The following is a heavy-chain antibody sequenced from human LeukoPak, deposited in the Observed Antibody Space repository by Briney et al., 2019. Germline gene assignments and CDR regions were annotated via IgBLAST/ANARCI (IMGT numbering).Heavy chain of an antibody. D-gene: IGHD4-23*01. J-gene: IGHJ4*02. CDR1: GGSISSYY. CDR3: ARGNGGHSFDY. Sequence: SETLSLTCTVSGGSISSYYWSWIRQAPGKGLEWIGYIYHSGSTNYNPSLKSRVSISVDKSKNQFSLKLSSVTAADTAVYYCARGNGGHSFDYWGQGTLVTVSS. V-gene: IGHV4-59*01. CDR2: IYHSGST.